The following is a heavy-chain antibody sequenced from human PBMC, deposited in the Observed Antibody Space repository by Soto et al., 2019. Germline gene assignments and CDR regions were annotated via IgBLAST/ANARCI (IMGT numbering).Heavy chain of an antibody. D-gene: IGHD6-6*01. V-gene: IGHV4-38-2*01. CDR2: IHHGGTT. J-gene: IGHJ4*02. CDR1: GYSISSGYY. CDR3: ARGGYSTSSSLYY. Sequence: PSETLSLTCAVSGYSISSGYYWGWIRQPPGKGLEWIGSIHHGGTTYFNPSLKNRVTMTRDTSTSTVFMELSSLRSEDTALYYCARGGYSTSSSLYYWGQGTLVTVSS.